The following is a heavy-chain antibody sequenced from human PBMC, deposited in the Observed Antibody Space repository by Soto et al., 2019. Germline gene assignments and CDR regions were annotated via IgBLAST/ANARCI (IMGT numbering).Heavy chain of an antibody. J-gene: IGHJ5*02. CDR3: AIAVAGYNWFDP. CDR2: INPSGGST. V-gene: IGHV1-46*03. CDR1: GYTFTSYY. Sequence: QVQLVQSGAEVKKPGASVKVSCKASGYTFTSYYMHWVRQAPGQGPEWMGIINPSGGSTSYAQKFQGSXXMXRXXSTSTVYMELSSLRSEDTAVYYWAIAVAGYNWFDPWGQGTLVTVSS. D-gene: IGHD6-19*01.